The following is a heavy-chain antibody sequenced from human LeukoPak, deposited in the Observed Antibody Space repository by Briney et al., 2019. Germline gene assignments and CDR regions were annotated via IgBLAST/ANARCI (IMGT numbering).Heavy chain of an antibody. D-gene: IGHD4-17*01. Sequence: SETLSLTCTVSGRSISSYYWSWIRQPPGKGLEWIGYIYYSGSTNYNPSLKSRVTISVDTSKNQFSLKLSSVTAADTAVYYCAGLSTVTMVRGYYYYYGMDVWGQGTTVTVSS. CDR3: AGLSTVTMVRGYYYYYGMDV. J-gene: IGHJ6*02. CDR2: IYYSGST. CDR1: GRSISSYY. V-gene: IGHV4-59*01.